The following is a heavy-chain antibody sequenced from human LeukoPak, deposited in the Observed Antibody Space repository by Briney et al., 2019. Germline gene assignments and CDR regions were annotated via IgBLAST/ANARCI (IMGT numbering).Heavy chain of an antibody. Sequence: ASVKVSCKASGGTFSSYAISWVRQAPGQGLEWMGGIIPIFGTANCAQKFQGRVTITADESTSTAYMELSSLRSEDTAVYYCASSGYGSGSYYKHWGQGTLVTVSS. J-gene: IGHJ4*02. CDR3: ASSGYGSGSYYKH. V-gene: IGHV1-69*13. CDR2: IIPIFGTA. D-gene: IGHD3-10*01. CDR1: GGTFSSYA.